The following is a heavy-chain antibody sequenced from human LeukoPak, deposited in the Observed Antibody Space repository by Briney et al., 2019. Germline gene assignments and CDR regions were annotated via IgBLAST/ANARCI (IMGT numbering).Heavy chain of an antibody. CDR1: GYSINSGYY. Sequence: SETLSLTCTVSGYSINSGYYWSWVRQPPGKGLEWIGYIYYSGSTNYNPSLKSRVTISVDTSKNQFSLKLSSVTAADTAVYYCARTYYYDSSGYLFAFDIWGQGTMVTVSS. CDR2: IYYSGST. CDR3: ARTYYYDSSGYLFAFDI. D-gene: IGHD3-22*01. V-gene: IGHV4-59*08. J-gene: IGHJ3*02.